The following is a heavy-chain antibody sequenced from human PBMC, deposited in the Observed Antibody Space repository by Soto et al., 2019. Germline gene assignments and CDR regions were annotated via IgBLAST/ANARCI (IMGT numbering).Heavy chain of an antibody. D-gene: IGHD4-17*01. J-gene: IGHJ5*02. CDR2: IYDGGST. CDR1: GFTVTTNY. Sequence: EVQLVESGGGLVQPGGSLRLSCAASGFTVTTNYVSWVRQAPGKGLEWVSIIYDGGSTYYADSVKGRFTISRDNSKNTVLLQMNSLRVEDTAVYYCARGDGDYGRRLDPWGQGTLVTVSS. V-gene: IGHV3-66*01. CDR3: ARGDGDYGRRLDP.